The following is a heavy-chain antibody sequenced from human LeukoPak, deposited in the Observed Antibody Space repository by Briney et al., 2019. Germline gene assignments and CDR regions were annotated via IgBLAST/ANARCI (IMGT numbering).Heavy chain of an antibody. Sequence: PGRSLRLSCAASGFTFSSYGMHWVRQAPGKGLEWVAVISYDGSNKYYADSVKGRFTISRDNSKNTLYLQMNSLRAEDTAVYYCAKDSPQGSGYSSGPQIDYWGQGTLVTVSS. CDR3: AKDSPQGSGYSSGPQIDY. CDR1: GFTFSSYG. D-gene: IGHD6-19*01. V-gene: IGHV3-30*18. CDR2: ISYDGSNK. J-gene: IGHJ4*02.